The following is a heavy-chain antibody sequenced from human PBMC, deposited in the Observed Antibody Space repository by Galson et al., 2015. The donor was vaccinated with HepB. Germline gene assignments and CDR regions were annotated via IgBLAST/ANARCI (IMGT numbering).Heavy chain of an antibody. CDR2: IDPSDSYT. V-gene: IGHV5-10-1*01. D-gene: IGHD4-17*01. J-gene: IGHJ4*02. Sequence: QSGAEVKKPGESLRISCKGSGYSFTSYWISWVRQMPGEGLEWMGRIDPSDSYTNYSPSFQGHVTISADKSISTAYLQWSSLKASDTAMYYCARRTTVTTAGLLWDYWGQGTLVTVSS. CDR1: GYSFTSYW. CDR3: ARRTTVTTAGLLWDY.